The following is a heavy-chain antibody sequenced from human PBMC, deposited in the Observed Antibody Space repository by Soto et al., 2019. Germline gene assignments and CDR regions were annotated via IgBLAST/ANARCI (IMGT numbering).Heavy chain of an antibody. CDR1: GYTFTSHS. CDR2: VNRSGGTA. Sequence: QVQLVQSGAEVKKPGASVKVSCKASGYTFTSHSVHWVRQAPGQGLEWMGIVNRSGGTANYAQKFQGRVTMTRDTYTNTVYMELSSLKSEYTAVYYCARRYCSGGSCFCDYWGQGTLVSVSS. CDR3: ARRYCSGGSCFCDY. V-gene: IGHV1-46*01. D-gene: IGHD2-15*01. J-gene: IGHJ4*02.